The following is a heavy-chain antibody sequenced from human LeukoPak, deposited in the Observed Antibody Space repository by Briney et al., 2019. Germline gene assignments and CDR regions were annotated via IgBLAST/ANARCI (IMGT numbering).Heavy chain of an antibody. V-gene: IGHV3-30-3*01. Sequence: GGSLRLSCAASGFTFSNYAMHWVRQAPGKGLEWVAVISYDGSNKYYVDSVKGRFTISRDNSKNTLYLRMSSLRAEDTAVYYCARGDYLYCSGDCYDLDYWGQGTLVTVSS. CDR3: ARGDYLYCSGDCYDLDY. CDR2: ISYDGSNK. J-gene: IGHJ4*02. D-gene: IGHD2-21*02. CDR1: GFTFSNYA.